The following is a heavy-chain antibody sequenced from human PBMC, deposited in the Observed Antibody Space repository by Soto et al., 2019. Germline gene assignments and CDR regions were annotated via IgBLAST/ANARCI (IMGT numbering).Heavy chain of an antibody. D-gene: IGHD3-10*01. V-gene: IGHV3-23*01. CDR2: ISGSGGST. J-gene: IGHJ4*02. CDR1: GFTFSSYA. Sequence: GGSLRLSCAASGFTFSSYAMSWVRQAPGKGLEWVSAISGSGGSTYYADSVKGRFTISRDNSKNTRYRQRNSLRAEDTAVYYCAKDRDGSGSYFVATQNTKKRFDYWGQGTLVTVSS. CDR3: AKDRDGSGSYFVATQNTKKRFDY.